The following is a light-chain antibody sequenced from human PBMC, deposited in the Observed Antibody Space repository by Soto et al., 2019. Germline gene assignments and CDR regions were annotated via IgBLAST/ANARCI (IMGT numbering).Light chain of an antibody. CDR3: AAWDDSLSGPV. J-gene: IGLJ3*02. CDR2: GNN. Sequence: QSVLTQPPSASGTPGQRVTISCSGSSSNIGRNTVNWYQQFPGTAPKLLIYGNNQRPSGVHDRFYGSKSGTSASLAISGLQSEDEADYYCAAWDDSLSGPVFGGGTKLTVL. CDR1: SSNIGRNT. V-gene: IGLV1-44*01.